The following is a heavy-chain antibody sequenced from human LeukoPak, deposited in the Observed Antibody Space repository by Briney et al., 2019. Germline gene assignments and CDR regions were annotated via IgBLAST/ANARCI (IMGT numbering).Heavy chain of an antibody. CDR2: ISSSSSYI. CDR3: ARGLWGYYDSSGYYYGLGWIGYYYYGMDV. CDR1: GFTFGSYS. D-gene: IGHD3-22*01. Sequence: GGSLRLSCAASGFTFGSYSMNWVRQAPGKGLEWVSSISSSSSYIYYADSVKGRFTISRDNAKNSLYLQMNSLRAEDTAVYYCARGLWGYYDSSGYYYGLGWIGYYYYGMDVWGQGTTVTVSS. V-gene: IGHV3-21*01. J-gene: IGHJ6*02.